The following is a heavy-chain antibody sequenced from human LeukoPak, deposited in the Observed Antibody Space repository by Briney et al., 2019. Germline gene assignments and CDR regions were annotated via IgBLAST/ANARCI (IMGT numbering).Heavy chain of an antibody. Sequence: GGSLRLSCSASGFTFSSYWMSWVRQAPEKGLEWVANINQGGSEKYYVDSVRGRFTISRDNAKNSLYLQMNSLRADDTAVYYCARDVTALDSWGQGTLVTVSS. CDR1: GFTFSSYW. V-gene: IGHV3-7*01. J-gene: IGHJ4*02. CDR3: ARDVTALDS. CDR2: INQGGSEK. D-gene: IGHD2-2*01.